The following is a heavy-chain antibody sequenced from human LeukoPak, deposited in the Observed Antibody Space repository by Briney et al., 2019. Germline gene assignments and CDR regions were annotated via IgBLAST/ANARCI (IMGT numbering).Heavy chain of an antibody. CDR3: ARERGRYFDY. J-gene: IGHJ4*02. V-gene: IGHV3-48*03. Sequence: GGSLRLSCAASGFTFSRFEMNWVRQAPGRGLEWVSYITGSGSSIYYADSVKGRLTVSRDNAKNSLYLQMNSLRAEDTAVYYCARERGRYFDYWGQGTLVTVSS. CDR1: GFTFSRFE. CDR2: ITGSGSSI. D-gene: IGHD1-14*01.